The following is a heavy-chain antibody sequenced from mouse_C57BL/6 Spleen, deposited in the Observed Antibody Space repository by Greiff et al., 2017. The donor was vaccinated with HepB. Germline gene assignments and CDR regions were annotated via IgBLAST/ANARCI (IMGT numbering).Heavy chain of an antibody. V-gene: IGHV1-52*01. Sequence: QVQLQQPGAELVRPGSSVKLSCKASGYTFTSYWMHWVKQRPIQGLEWIGNIDPSDSETHYNQKFKDKATLTVDKSSSTAYMQLSSLTSEDSAVYYCARGGSNEAMDYWGQGTSVTVSS. CDR2: IDPSDSET. CDR1: GYTFTSYW. D-gene: IGHD6-1*01. J-gene: IGHJ4*01. CDR3: ARGGSNEAMDY.